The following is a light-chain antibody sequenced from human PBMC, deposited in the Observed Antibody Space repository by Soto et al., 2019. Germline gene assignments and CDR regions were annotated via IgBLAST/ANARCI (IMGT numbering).Light chain of an antibody. CDR1: ASNIGSNT. Sequence: QSVLTQPPSASGTPGQRITISCSGTASNIGSNTVNWYQHLPGTAPKLLIYDNNQRPSGVPDRFSGSKSGTSASLAISGLQSEDEDHYYCAAWDDNLNGVLFGGGTKLTVL. CDR2: DNN. J-gene: IGLJ2*01. CDR3: AAWDDNLNGVL. V-gene: IGLV1-44*01.